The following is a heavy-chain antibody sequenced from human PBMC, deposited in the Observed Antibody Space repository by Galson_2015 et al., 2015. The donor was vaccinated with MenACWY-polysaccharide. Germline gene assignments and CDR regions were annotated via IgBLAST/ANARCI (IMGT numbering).Heavy chain of an antibody. Sequence: SETLSLTCAVSGYSISSGYYWGWIRQPPGKGLEWIGSIYHSGSTYYNPSLKSRVTISVDTSKNQFSLKLSSVTAADTAVYYCARVETYSGSYYILHWGQGTLVTVSS. CDR3: ARVETYSGSYYILH. CDR2: IYHSGST. D-gene: IGHD1-26*01. CDR1: GYSISSGYY. J-gene: IGHJ4*02. V-gene: IGHV4-38-2*01.